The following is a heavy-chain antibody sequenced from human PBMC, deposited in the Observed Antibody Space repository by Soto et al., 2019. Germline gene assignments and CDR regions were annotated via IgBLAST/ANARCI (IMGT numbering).Heavy chain of an antibody. D-gene: IGHD6-19*01. J-gene: IGHJ2*01. CDR2: IYWPDDK. V-gene: IGHV2-5*01. CDR1: GFSLTSSGVG. Sequence: QITLRESGPTLVKPTQTLTLTCSFSGFSLTSSGVGVGWFRQPPGKALEWLALIYWPDDKRYSPSLESRVTITKDISENHVVLTVTNVDPMDTGTYFCAHGLEGTWYFDVWGRGTLVTVSS. CDR3: AHGLEGTWYFDV.